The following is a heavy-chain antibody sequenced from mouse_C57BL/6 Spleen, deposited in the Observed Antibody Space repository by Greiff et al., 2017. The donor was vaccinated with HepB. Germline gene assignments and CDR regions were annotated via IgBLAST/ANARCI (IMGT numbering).Heavy chain of an antibody. CDR2: IDPSDSET. CDR3: ARFITPAYYFGY. V-gene: IGHV1-52*01. Sequence: VQLQQPGAELVRPGSSVKLSCKASGYTFTSYWMHWVKQRPIQGLEWIGNIDPSDSETHYNQKFKDKATLTVDKSSSTAYMQLSSLTSEDSAVYYCARFITPAYYFGYGGQGTPLPVSS. CDR1: GYTFTSYW. J-gene: IGHJ2*01. D-gene: IGHD1-1*01.